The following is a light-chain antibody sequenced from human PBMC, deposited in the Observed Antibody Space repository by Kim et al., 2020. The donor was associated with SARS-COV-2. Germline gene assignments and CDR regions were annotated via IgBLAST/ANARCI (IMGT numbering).Light chain of an antibody. J-gene: IGLJ2*01. CDR3: CSYAGSSTV. CDR1: SSDVGSYNL. V-gene: IGLV2-23*02. CDR2: EVS. Sequence: QSALTQPASVSGSPGQSITISCTGTSSDVGSYNLVSWYQQHPGKAPKLMIYEVSKRPSGVSNRFSGPKSGNTASLTISGLQAEDEADYYCCSYAGSSTVFGGGTQLTVL.